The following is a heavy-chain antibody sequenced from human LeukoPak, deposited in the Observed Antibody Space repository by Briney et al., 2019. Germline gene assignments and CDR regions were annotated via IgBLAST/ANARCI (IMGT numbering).Heavy chain of an antibody. J-gene: IGHJ5*02. CDR2: IYYSGST. CDR1: GGSISSGGYY. V-gene: IGHV4-31*03. Sequence: SETLSLTCTVSGGSISSGGYYWSWIRQHPGKGLEWIGYIYYSGSTYYNPSLKSRVTISVDTSKNQLSLKLSSVTAADTAVYYCARGYCSSTSCKHNWFDPWGQGTLVTVSS. D-gene: IGHD2-2*01. CDR3: ARGYCSSTSCKHNWFDP.